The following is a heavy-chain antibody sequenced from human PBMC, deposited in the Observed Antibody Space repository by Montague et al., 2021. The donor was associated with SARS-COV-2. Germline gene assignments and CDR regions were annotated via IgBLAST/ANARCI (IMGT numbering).Heavy chain of an antibody. CDR3: ARDGGIGDSGSNTWSYYYYGMDV. Sequence: TLSLTCTVSGGSISSGSYYWSWIRQPAGKGLEWIGRIYASGSTNYNPSLKSRVTISVDTSKNQFSLKLSSVTAADTAVYYCARDGGIGDSGSNTWSYYYYGMDVWGQGTTVIVSS. D-gene: IGHD3-22*01. J-gene: IGHJ6*02. CDR1: GGSISSGSYY. V-gene: IGHV4-61*02. CDR2: IYASGST.